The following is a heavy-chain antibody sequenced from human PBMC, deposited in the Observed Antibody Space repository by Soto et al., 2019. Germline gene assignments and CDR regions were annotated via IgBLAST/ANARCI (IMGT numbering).Heavy chain of an antibody. CDR1: GFTLSMYA. J-gene: IGHJ4*01. Sequence: GGSLILSCAASGFTLSMYAMNWVRQAPGKGLEWISYISSGSRVTYNADSVEGRFTISRDNVKNSLYLQMDSLRDEDTAVYYGARDFRARFYFDDWGHGLLVTVAS. CDR2: ISSGSRVT. CDR3: ARDFRARFYFDD. D-gene: IGHD3-22*01. V-gene: IGHV3-48*02.